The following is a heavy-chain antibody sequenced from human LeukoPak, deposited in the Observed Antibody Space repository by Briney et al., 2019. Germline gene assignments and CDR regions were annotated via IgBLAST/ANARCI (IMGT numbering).Heavy chain of an antibody. D-gene: IGHD6-13*01. CDR1: GYSISSGYY. V-gene: IGHV4-38-2*02. CDR2: IYHSGRT. J-gene: IGHJ5*02. CDR3: AREGDGSSVGWFDP. Sequence: SKTLSLTCTVSGYSISSGYYWGWIRQPPGKGLEWIGSIYHSGRTYYNPSLKSRVTISVDTSKNQFSLKLNSVTAADTAVYYCAREGDGSSVGWFDPWGQGTLVTVSS.